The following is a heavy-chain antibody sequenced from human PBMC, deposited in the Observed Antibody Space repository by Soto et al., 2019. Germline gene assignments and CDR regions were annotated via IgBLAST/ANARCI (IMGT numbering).Heavy chain of an antibody. CDR1: GGSISSYY. V-gene: IGHV4-59*08. CDR2: IYYSGSI. Sequence: QVRLQESGPGLVKPSETLSLTCTVSGGSISSYYWSWIRQPPGKGLEWIGYIYYSGSINYNPSLKSRVTISVDTSKNQFSLKLSSVTAADTAVYYCARHLYGSGERFDPWGQGTLVTVSS. CDR3: ARHLYGSGERFDP. J-gene: IGHJ5*02. D-gene: IGHD3-10*01.